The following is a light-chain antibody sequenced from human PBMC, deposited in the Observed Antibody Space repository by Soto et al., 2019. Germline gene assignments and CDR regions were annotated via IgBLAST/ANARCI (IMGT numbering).Light chain of an antibody. CDR3: CSNAAGSTYV. Sequence: QSALTQPASVSGSPGQSITISCTGTSSDVGSHNLVSWYQQFPGKAPKLIIFEASKRPSGVSNRFSGSKSGSTASLTISGLQDEQEADSSCCSNAAGSTYVFGSGTKVTV. J-gene: IGLJ1*01. CDR1: SSDVGSHNL. CDR2: EAS. V-gene: IGLV2-23*01.